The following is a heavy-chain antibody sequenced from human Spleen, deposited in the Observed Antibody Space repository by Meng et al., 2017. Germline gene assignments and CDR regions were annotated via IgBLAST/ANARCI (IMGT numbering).Heavy chain of an antibody. V-gene: IGHV3-43*01. CDR1: GFTFDDYT. CDR2: ISWDGGST. CDR3: ATHPSGYSSSGGGY. J-gene: IGHJ4*02. Sequence: GESLKISCAASGFTFDDYTMHWVRQAPGKGLEWVSLISWDGGSTYYADSVKGRFTISRDNSKNSLYLQMNSLRAEDTALYYCATHPSGYSSSGGGYWVQGTLVTVSS. D-gene: IGHD6-13*01.